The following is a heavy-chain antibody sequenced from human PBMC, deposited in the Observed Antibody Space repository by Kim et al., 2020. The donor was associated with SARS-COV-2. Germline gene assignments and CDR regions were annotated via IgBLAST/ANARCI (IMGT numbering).Heavy chain of an antibody. CDR2: ISSSSSYI. J-gene: IGHJ6*03. CDR1: GFTFSTYS. D-gene: IGHD2-15*01. Sequence: GGSLRLSCAASGFTFSTYSMNWVRQAPGKGLEWVSSISSSSSYIYYADSVKGRFTISRDNAKNSLLLQMNSLRAEDTAVYYFAGEGCSGGSCHAFYSYYYMDVWGKGTPVTVSS. CDR3: AGEGCSGGSCHAFYSYYYMDV. V-gene: IGHV3-21*01.